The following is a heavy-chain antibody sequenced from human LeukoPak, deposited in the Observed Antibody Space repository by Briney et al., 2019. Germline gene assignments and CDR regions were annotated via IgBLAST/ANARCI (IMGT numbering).Heavy chain of an antibody. CDR3: ARGRRYCSSTSCYRHYMDV. Sequence: SETLSLTCTVSGGSISRYYWGWIRQPPGKGLEWIGSIYYSGSTYYNPSLKSRVTISVDTSKNQFSLKLSSVTAADTAVYYCARGRRYCSSTSCYRHYMDVWGKGTTVTVSS. D-gene: IGHD2-2*01. J-gene: IGHJ6*03. CDR1: GGSISRYY. V-gene: IGHV4-39*07. CDR2: IYYSGST.